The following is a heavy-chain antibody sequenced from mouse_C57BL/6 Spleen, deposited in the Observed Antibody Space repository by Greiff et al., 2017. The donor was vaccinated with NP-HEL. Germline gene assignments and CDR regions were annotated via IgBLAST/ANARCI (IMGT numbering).Heavy chain of an antibody. CDR2: INPNTGGT. D-gene: IGHD2-2*01. CDR3: AREGDGYDAWFAY. Sequence: EVQLQQSGPELVKPGASVKMSCKASGYTFTDYNMHWVKQSHGKSLEWIGYINPNTGGTSYNQKFKGKATLTVNKSSSTAYMELRSLTSEESAVYYCAREGDGYDAWFAYWGQGTLVTVSA. CDR1: GYTFTDYN. J-gene: IGHJ3*01. V-gene: IGHV1-22*01.